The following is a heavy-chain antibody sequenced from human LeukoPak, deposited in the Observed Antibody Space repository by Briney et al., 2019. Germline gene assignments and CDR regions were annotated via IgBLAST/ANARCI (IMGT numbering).Heavy chain of an antibody. J-gene: IGHJ3*02. D-gene: IGHD1-14*01. CDR2: IYPADSDT. CDR1: GYRFISYW. V-gene: IGHV5-51*01. CDR3: ATRLEPQDAFDI. Sequence: GESLKISCKGSGYRFISYWIGWVRQMPGKGLEWVGIIYPADSDTTYSPSFQGQVSISVDKSISTVYLQWSSLKASDTAMYYCATRLEPQDAFDIWGQGTMVTVSS.